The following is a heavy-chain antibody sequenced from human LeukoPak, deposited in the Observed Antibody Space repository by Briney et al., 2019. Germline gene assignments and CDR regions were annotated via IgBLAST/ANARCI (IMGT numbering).Heavy chain of an antibody. CDR3: ARAPSIRPYYYDSSGYYYFDY. D-gene: IGHD3-22*01. CDR1: GYTFTSYD. J-gene: IGHJ4*02. V-gene: IGHV1-18*01. CDR2: ISAYNGNT. Sequence: WASVKVSCKASGYTFTSYDINWVRQAPGQGLEWMGWISAYNGNTNYAQKLQGRVTMTTDTSTSTAYMELRSLRSDDTAVYYCARAPSIRPYYYDSSGYYYFDYWGQGTLVTVSS.